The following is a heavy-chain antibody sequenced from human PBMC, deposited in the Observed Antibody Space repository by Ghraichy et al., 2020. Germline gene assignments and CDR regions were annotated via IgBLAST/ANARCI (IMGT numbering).Heavy chain of an antibody. Sequence: ASVKVSCKTSGNTFTNFAINWVRQAPGQGLEWMGWINAITGNPTYAQGFTGRFVFSLDTSVSTTYLQISNLQAEDTAVYYCARESRWDEGSYFDLWGRGTLVTVSS. V-gene: IGHV7-4-1*02. J-gene: IGHJ2*01. CDR3: ARESRWDEGSYFDL. D-gene: IGHD1-26*01. CDR1: GNTFTNFA. CDR2: INAITGNP.